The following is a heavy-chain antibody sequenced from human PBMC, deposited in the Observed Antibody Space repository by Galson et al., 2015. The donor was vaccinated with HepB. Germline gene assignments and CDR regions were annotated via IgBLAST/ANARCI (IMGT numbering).Heavy chain of an antibody. V-gene: IGHV3-49*03. CDR1: GFTFGDYA. J-gene: IGHJ3*02. D-gene: IGHD3-3*01. CDR3: TRDREWLSSSGVDAFDI. Sequence: SLRLSCAASGFTFGDYAMSWFRQAPGKGLEWVGFIRSKAYGGTTEYAASVKGRFTISRDDSKSIAYLQMNSLKTEDTAVYYCTRDREWLSSSGVDAFDIWGQGTMVTVSS. CDR2: IRSKAYGGTT.